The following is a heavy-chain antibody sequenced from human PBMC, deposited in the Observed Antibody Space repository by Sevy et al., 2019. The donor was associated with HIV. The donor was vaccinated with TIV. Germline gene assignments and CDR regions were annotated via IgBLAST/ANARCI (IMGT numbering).Heavy chain of an antibody. J-gene: IGHJ5*02. D-gene: IGHD2-21*01. Sequence: GGSLRLSCATSGFTFNIYAMSWVRQAPGKELEWVSTIGGGDTYYAASVKGRFTISRDDSKSAVYLQMNSLRADDTAVYYCAKDGVSRNKLWDWFDPWGQGTLVTVSS. V-gene: IGHV3-23*01. CDR3: AKDGVSRNKLWDWFDP. CDR2: IGGGDT. CDR1: GFTFNIYA.